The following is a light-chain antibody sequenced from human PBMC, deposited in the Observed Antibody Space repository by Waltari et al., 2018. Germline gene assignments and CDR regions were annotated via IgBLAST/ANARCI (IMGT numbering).Light chain of an antibody. V-gene: IGLV1-44*01. CDR1: SSNIGSKS. CDR2: SNL. Sequence: QSVLTQPPSASGTPGQRVTISCSGSSSNIGSKSVYWYQHLPGAAPKLLLYSNLQRPSGVTDRFSASKSGTSASLACSVLQSEDEADYYCATWDDSLNAWVFGGGTRLTVL. CDR3: ATWDDSLNAWV. J-gene: IGLJ3*02.